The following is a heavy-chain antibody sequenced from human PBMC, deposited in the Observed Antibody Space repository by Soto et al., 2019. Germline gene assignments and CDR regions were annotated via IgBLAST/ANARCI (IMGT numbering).Heavy chain of an antibody. Sequence: EMQLVESGGALVQPCRSLTLSCAASGFTWSDYAMHWVRQAPGKGLEWVSGINWNSGSIGYAGSVKGRFTISRHNAKNSLYLQMTSLRPEDTALYYCAKDDGYDYGFYYGMDFWVQGTTVTVSS. V-gene: IGHV3-9*01. CDR1: GFTWSDYA. CDR2: INWNSGSI. D-gene: IGHD5-18*01. J-gene: IGHJ6*02. CDR3: AKDDGYDYGFYYGMDF.